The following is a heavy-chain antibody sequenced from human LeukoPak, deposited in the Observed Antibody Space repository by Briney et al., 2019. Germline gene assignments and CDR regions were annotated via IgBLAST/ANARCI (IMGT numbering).Heavy chain of an antibody. CDR1: GFNFSSYS. CDR3: ARSVAAAALDY. CDR2: ISSSSSYI. V-gene: IGHV3-21*01. J-gene: IGHJ4*02. D-gene: IGHD6-13*01. Sequence: GGSLRLSCAASGFNFSSYSMNWVGQAPGKGLEWVSSISSSSSYIYYADSVKGRFTISRDNAKNSLYLQMNSLRAEDTAVYYCARSVAAAALDYWGQGTLVTVSS.